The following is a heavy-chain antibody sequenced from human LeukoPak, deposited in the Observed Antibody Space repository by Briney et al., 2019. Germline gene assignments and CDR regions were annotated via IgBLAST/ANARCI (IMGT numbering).Heavy chain of an antibody. V-gene: IGHV3-53*01. Sequence: GGSLRLSCAASGFTVTSNYMSWVRQAPGKGLEWVSVIYNGGSTFYADSVRGRFTISRDKSKNTLYLQMDSLRAEDTAVYYCARESSGSYFHSWGQGTLVTVSS. J-gene: IGHJ4*02. D-gene: IGHD1-26*01. CDR3: ARESSGSYFHS. CDR1: GFTVTSNY. CDR2: IYNGGST.